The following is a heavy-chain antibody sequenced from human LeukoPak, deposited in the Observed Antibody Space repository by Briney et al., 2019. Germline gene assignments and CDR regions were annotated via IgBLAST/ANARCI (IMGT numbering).Heavy chain of an antibody. CDR3: ARIRKERAAHPPYNWFDP. CDR1: GYTFTSYG. V-gene: IGHV1-18*01. J-gene: IGHJ5*02. D-gene: IGHD6-13*01. CDR2: ISAYNGNT. Sequence: ASVKVSCKASGYTFTSYGISWVRQAPGQGLEWMGRISAYNGNTNYAQKLQGRVTMTTDTSTSTAYMELRSLRSDDTAVYYCARIRKERAAHPPYNWFDPWGQGTLVTVSS.